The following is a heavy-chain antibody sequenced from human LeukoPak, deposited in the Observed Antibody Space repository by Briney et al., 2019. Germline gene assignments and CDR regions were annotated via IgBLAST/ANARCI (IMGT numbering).Heavy chain of an antibody. CDR2: ITSGSSYI. Sequence: GGSLRLSCAASGFTFSSYNMNWVRQAPGQGLEWVSSITSGSSYIYYADSVKGRFTISRDNSKNMLYLQMNSLRAEDTAVYYCAKDSSYDYVWGSYRYHYYYYYMDVWGKGTTVTISS. D-gene: IGHD3-16*02. V-gene: IGHV3-21*04. CDR3: AKDSSYDYVWGSYRYHYYYYYMDV. J-gene: IGHJ6*03. CDR1: GFTFSSYN.